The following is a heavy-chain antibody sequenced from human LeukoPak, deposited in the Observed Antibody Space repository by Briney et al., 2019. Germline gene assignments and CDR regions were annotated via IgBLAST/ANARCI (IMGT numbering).Heavy chain of an antibody. D-gene: IGHD3-22*01. J-gene: IGHJ4*02. V-gene: IGHV1-2*02. CDR1: GYAVTGCY. CDR2: INPNSGGT. CDR3: ARDRRYYDSSGYYYEPYYFDY. Sequence: GASVKVSCKASGYAVTGCYTHWVRQAPGQGLEWMGWINPNSGGTNYAQKFQGRVTMARDTSISTAYMELSRLRSDDTAVCYCARDRRYYDSSGYYYEPYYFDYWGQGTLVTVSS.